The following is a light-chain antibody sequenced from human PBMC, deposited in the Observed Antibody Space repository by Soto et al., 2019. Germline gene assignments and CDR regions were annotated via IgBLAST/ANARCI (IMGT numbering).Light chain of an antibody. CDR1: QNIRSNY. CDR2: GSS. Sequence: EIVLTQSPGTLSLSPGQRATLSCRASQNIRSNYVAWYQQKPGQAPRLLIFGSSTTATGIPDRFSASGSGKDFSLTISRLEPEDFAVYYCQQYGYEPLTFGGGTTVEI. J-gene: IGKJ4*01. V-gene: IGKV3-20*01. CDR3: QQYGYEPLT.